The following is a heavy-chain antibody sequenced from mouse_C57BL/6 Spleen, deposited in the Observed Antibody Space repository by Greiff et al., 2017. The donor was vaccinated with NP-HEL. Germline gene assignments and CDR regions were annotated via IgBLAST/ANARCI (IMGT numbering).Heavy chain of an antibody. J-gene: IGHJ2*01. CDR3: TREPPTTVVASYYFDY. V-gene: IGHV1-5*01. CDR1: GYTFTSYW. D-gene: IGHD1-1*01. Sequence: DVQLQESGTVLARPGASVKMSCTTSGYTFTSYWMHWVKQRPGQGLEWIGAIYHGNSDTSYNQKFKGKAKLTAVTSASTAYMELSSLTNEDSAVYYGTREPPTTVVASYYFDYWGQGTTLTVSS. CDR2: IYHGNSDT.